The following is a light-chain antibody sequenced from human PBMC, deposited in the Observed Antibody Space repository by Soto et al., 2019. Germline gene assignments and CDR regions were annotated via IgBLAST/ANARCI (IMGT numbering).Light chain of an antibody. CDR3: MRVLKTPFT. CDR2: LGS. J-gene: IGKJ5*01. Sequence: EIVMTQSPVSLPVTPGEPASISCRSSQSLRHSDGYNYLDWYLQKPGQSPQVLIYLGSNRASGVPDRFSGIGPGTDFTLKISRVEAEDVGVYCSMRVLKTPFTVGRGTRLGIK. V-gene: IGKV2-28*01. CDR1: QSLRHSDGYNY.